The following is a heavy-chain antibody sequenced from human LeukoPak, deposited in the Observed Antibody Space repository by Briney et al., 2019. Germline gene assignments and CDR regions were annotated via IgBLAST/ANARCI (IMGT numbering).Heavy chain of an antibody. V-gene: IGHV3-53*05. Sequence: PGRSLRLSCAASGFTVSSNYMSWVRQAPGKGLEWVSVIYSGGSTYYADSVKGRFTISRDNSKNTLFLQMNSLRAEDTAVYYCARETDYDYVWGSYRFDYWGQGTLVTVSS. CDR1: GFTVSSNY. CDR3: ARETDYDYVWGSYRFDY. J-gene: IGHJ4*02. D-gene: IGHD3-16*02. CDR2: IYSGGST.